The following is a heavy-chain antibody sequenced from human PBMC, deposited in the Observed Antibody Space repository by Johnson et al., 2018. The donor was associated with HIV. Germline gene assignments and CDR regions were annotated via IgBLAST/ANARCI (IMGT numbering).Heavy chain of an antibody. V-gene: IGHV3-20*04. J-gene: IGHJ3*02. Sequence: VQLVESGGGVVQPGGSLRLSCAASGFTFEGYGMSWVRQAPGKGLEWVSGIKWNGGGTGYADSVEGRFTISRDNAKNSLYLQMNSLRVEDTALYYCVRDLSFDSIGYSHAFDIWGQGTMVTVSS. D-gene: IGHD3-22*01. CDR1: GFTFEGYG. CDR2: IKWNGGGT. CDR3: VRDLSFDSIGYSHAFDI.